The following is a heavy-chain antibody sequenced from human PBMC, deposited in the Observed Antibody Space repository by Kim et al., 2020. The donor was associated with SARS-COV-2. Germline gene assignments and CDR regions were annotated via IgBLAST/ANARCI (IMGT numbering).Heavy chain of an antibody. CDR1: GFTSLSFSGFG. CDR2: IGNSDSGGTI. CDR3: ATQGGEQSLGF. J-gene: IGHJ2*01. V-gene: IGHV3-48*02. Sequence: GGSLRLSCVGSGFTSLSFSGFGMNWVRQAPGRGLEWVSFIGNSDSGGTIHDADSVKGRFTISRDNAKNSLYLEMNGLRDDDTAVYYCATQGGEQSLGFWG. D-gene: IGHD1-1*01.